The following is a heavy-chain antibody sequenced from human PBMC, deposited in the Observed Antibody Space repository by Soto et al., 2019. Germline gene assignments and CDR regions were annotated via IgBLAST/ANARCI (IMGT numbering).Heavy chain of an antibody. V-gene: IGHV3-30*18. D-gene: IGHD5-18*01. CDR1: GFTFSSYG. Sequence: LRLSCAASGFTFSSYGMHWVRQAPGKGLEWVAVISYDGSNKYYADSVKGRFTISRDNSKNTLYLQMNSLRAEDTAVYYCAKVYSYGYRYFDYWGQGTLVTVSS. J-gene: IGHJ4*02. CDR3: AKVYSYGYRYFDY. CDR2: ISYDGSNK.